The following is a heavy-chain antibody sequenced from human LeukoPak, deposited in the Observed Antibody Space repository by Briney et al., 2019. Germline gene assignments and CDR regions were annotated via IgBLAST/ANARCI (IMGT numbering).Heavy chain of an antibody. Sequence: GGSLRLSCAASGFTFSSYWMSWVRQAPGKGLEWVANIKQDGSEKYYVDSVKGRFTISRDNAKNSLYLQMNSLRAEDTAVYYCARDHRTTGKIPPFFDYWGQGTLVTVSS. CDR3: ARDHRTTGKIPPFFDY. V-gene: IGHV3-7*01. J-gene: IGHJ4*02. D-gene: IGHD1-1*01. CDR2: IKQDGSEK. CDR1: GFTFSSYW.